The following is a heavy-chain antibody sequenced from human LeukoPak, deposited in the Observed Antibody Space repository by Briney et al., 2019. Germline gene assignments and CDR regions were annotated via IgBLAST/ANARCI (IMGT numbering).Heavy chain of an antibody. CDR2: ISRSGNYT. V-gene: IGHV3-21*01. J-gene: IGHJ4*02. CDR3: TRVSYADGGYFDY. CDR1: GFTFSSYY. Sequence: GGSLRLSCAASGFTFSSYYMNWVRQAPGKGLEWVSSISRSGNYTYHADSLKGRFTISRDNAKNSLYLQMNSLRAEDTAVYYCTRVSYADGGYFDYWGQGTLVTVSS. D-gene: IGHD3-16*01.